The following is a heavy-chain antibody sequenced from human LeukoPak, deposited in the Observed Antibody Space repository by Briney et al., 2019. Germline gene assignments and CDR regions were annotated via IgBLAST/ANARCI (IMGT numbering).Heavy chain of an antibody. J-gene: IGHJ6*02. CDR3: ARIYCSGGSCSYGMDV. Sequence: SVKVSCKASGYTFTSYAISWVRQAPGQGLEWMGRIIPILGIANYAQKFQGRVTITADKSTSTAYMELSSLRSEDTAVYYCARIYCSGGSCSYGMDVWGQGTTVTVSS. CDR1: GYTFTSYA. CDR2: IIPILGIA. V-gene: IGHV1-69*04. D-gene: IGHD2-15*01.